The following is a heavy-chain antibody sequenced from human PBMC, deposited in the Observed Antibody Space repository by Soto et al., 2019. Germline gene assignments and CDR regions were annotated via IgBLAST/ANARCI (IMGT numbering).Heavy chain of an antibody. J-gene: IGHJ3*02. CDR1: GVPFSVYV. Sequence: GGSLRLSCAVSGVPFSVYVCHRVRHSPGKGLEWLGVIVSDGSAIYHADSLEGRFFISRDNSKDILYLQMNSLRVEDTAVYYCARDDAFDNENGFDMWGQGTMVTVSS. CDR2: IVSDGSAI. CDR3: ARDDAFDNENGFDM. D-gene: IGHD3-3*02. V-gene: IGHV3-33*01.